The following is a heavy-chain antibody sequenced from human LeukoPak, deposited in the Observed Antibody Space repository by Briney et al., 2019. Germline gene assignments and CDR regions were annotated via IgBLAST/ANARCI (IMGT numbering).Heavy chain of an antibody. V-gene: IGHV3-30*14. CDR3: ARRAGGYSHPYDY. CDR2: IRYDGSNK. Sequence: GGSLRLSCSASGFTFSTLPMHWVRQAPGKGLEWVALIRYDGSNKYYADSVKGRFTISRDNSKNTLYLQMNSLRAEDTAVYYCARRAGGYSHPYDYWGQGTLVTVSS. D-gene: IGHD4-23*01. J-gene: IGHJ4*02. CDR1: GFTFSTLP.